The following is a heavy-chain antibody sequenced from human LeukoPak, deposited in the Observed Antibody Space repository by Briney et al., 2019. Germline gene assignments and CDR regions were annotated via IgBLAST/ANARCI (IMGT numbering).Heavy chain of an antibody. Sequence: GASVKVSCKASGYTFTSSDINWVRPAPGQGVELVVSTHPNSSNTCYAQKFQGRVTMTRNTSVSTAYMGLSSLRSEVTAVYYCVLGRVWFDPWGQGTLVTVSS. J-gene: IGHJ5*02. V-gene: IGHV1-8*01. CDR2: THPNSSNT. CDR1: GYTFTSSD. D-gene: IGHD6-13*01. CDR3: VLGRVWFDP.